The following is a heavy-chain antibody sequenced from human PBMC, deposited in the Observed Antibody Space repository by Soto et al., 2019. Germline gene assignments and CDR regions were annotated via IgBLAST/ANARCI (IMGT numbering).Heavy chain of an antibody. V-gene: IGHV3-43D*04. J-gene: IGHJ6*02. Sequence: EVQLVESGGVVVQPGGSLRLSCAASGFTFDDYAMHWVRQAAGKGLEWVSLISWDGGSTYYADSVKGRFTISRDNSKKSLYLQMNSLRAEDTALYYCAKVPIPYYYYGMDVWGQGTTVTVSS. CDR3: AKVPIPYYYYGMDV. CDR2: ISWDGGST. CDR1: GFTFDDYA.